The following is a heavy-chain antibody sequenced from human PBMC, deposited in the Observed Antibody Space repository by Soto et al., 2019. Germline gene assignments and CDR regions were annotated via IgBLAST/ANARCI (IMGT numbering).Heavy chain of an antibody. CDR3: ARSGTLFVNNWFDP. Sequence: PGGSLRLSCAASGFTFSSYGMHWVRQAPGKGLEWVAVIWYDGSNKYYADSVKGRFTISRDNSKNTLYLQMNSLRAEDTAVYYCARSGTLFVNNWFDPWGQGTLVTVSS. V-gene: IGHV3-33*01. J-gene: IGHJ5*02. CDR2: IWYDGSNK. CDR1: GFTFSSYG. D-gene: IGHD2-21*01.